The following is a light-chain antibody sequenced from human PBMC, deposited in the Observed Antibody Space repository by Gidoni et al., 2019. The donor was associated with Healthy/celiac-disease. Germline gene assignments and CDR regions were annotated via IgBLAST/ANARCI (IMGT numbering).Light chain of an antibody. V-gene: IGKV3-11*01. CDR3: QQRSNWPGT. J-gene: IGKJ2*01. CDR1: QSVSSY. CDR2: YAS. Sequence: EIVFTQSPATLSLSPGERATLSCRASQSVSSYLAWYQQKPGQASRLLIYYASNRATGIPARFSGNGSGTDFTLTISSLEPEDFAVYYCQQRSNWPGTFGQGTKLEIK.